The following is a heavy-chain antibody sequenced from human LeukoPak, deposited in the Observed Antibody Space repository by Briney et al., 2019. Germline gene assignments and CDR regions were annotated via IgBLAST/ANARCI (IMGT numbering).Heavy chain of an antibody. CDR2: ISGSGGSK. Sequence: GGSLRLSCAASGFTFSRYAMSGVRQAPGKGVEWGSAISGSGGSKYYADSVKGGVTISRDNRKNRLYMQMNSLRAGDTAVYYCAKDRDFWSVDVWGKGTTVTVSS. J-gene: IGHJ6*04. CDR1: GFTFSRYA. V-gene: IGHV3-23*01. CDR3: AKDRDFWSVDV. D-gene: IGHD3-3*01.